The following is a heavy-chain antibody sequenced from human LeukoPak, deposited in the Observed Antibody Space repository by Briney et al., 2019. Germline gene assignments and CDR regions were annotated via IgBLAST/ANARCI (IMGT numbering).Heavy chain of an antibody. CDR2: IYYSGST. V-gene: IGHV4-59*11. D-gene: IGHD6-13*01. Sequence: SETLSHTCTVSGGSISSHYWSWIRQPPGKGLEWIGYIYYSGSTNYNPSLKSRVTISVNTSKNQFSLKLSSVTAADTAVYYCARGFRAARANYYYMDVWGKGTTVTVSS. CDR1: GGSISSHY. J-gene: IGHJ6*03. CDR3: ARGFRAARANYYYMDV.